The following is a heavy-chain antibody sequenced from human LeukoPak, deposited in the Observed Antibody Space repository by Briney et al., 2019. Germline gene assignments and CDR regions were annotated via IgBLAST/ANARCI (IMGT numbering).Heavy chain of an antibody. V-gene: IGHV4-34*01. D-gene: IGHD3-22*01. Sequence: SETLSLTCAVYGGSFSGYYWSWIRQPPGKGLEWIGEINHSGSTNYNPSLKSRVTISVDTSKNQFSLKLSSVTAADTAVYYCARGYDGSGYYYRNWYFDLWGRGTLVTVSS. CDR1: GGSFSGYY. J-gene: IGHJ2*01. CDR2: INHSGST. CDR3: ARGYDGSGYYYRNWYFDL.